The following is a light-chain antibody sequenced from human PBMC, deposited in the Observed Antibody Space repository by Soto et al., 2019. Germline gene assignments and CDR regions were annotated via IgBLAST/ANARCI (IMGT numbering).Light chain of an antibody. CDR2: GAS. Sequence: EMVMTQSPATLSVSPGERATLSCRASQSVRSDLAWYQLKPGLAPRLLIYGASTRATGIPSRFSGSGSKTEFPLTINSLQSEDVAVYYCQQYNDWPLTFGGGTKVEIK. CDR1: QSVRSD. CDR3: QQYNDWPLT. J-gene: IGKJ4*01. V-gene: IGKV3-15*01.